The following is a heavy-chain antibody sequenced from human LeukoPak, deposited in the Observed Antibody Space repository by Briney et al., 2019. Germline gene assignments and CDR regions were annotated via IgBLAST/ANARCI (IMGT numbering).Heavy chain of an antibody. CDR2: IRTTAEGA. V-gene: IGHV3-23*01. CDR1: GFTFTDYP. CDR3: AKGGSAWSYFDY. J-gene: IGHJ4*02. D-gene: IGHD6-19*01. Sequence: GSLRLSCATSGFTFTDYPMNWVRQAPGKGLEWVSNIRTTAEGANYAYYADSVKGRFTISRDTSKNTLYLQINSLRAEDTAVYYCAKGGSAWSYFDYWGQGTLVTVSS.